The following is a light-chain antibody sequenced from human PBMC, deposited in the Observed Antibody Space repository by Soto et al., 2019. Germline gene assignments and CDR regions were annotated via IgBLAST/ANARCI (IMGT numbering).Light chain of an antibody. J-gene: IGLJ1*01. V-gene: IGLV2-14*01. CDR2: DIT. CDR1: SSDVGAYIF. CDR3: VSFTTSTSYV. Sequence: QSALTQPASVSGSRGQSITISCTGTSSDVGAYIFVSWYQQYPGKAPKLMIYDITNRPSGVSNRFSGSKAGNTASLTISGLQAEDEAAYYCVSFTTSTSYVFGTGTKVTVL.